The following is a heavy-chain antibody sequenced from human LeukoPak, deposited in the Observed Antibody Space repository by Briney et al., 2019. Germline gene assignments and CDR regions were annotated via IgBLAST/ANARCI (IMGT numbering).Heavy chain of an antibody. D-gene: IGHD3-3*01. J-gene: IGHJ4*02. CDR2: INQSGST. CDR1: GGSFSGYY. Sequence: SETLSLTCAVYGGSFSGYYWSWIRQPPGKGLEWSGEINQSGSTNYNPSLESRVTISVDTSKNQFSLKLSSVTAADPAVYYCARGRSRLRFLSYWGQGTLVTVSS. V-gene: IGHV4-34*01. CDR3: ARGRSRLRFLSY.